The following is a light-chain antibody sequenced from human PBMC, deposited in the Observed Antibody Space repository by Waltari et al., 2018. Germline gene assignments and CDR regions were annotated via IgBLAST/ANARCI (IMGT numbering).Light chain of an antibody. CDR3: QQYYTTPWT. CDR1: QSVLHSSNNKNF. V-gene: IGKV4-1*01. J-gene: IGKJ1*01. CDR2: WAS. Sequence: DIVMTQSPDSLAVSLGERATINCMSSQSVLHSSNNKNFLVWYQQKAGQPPKLLIYWASTRESGVPDRFSGSGSGTDFTLTISSLQAEDVAVYYCQQYYTTPWTFGQGTKVEIK.